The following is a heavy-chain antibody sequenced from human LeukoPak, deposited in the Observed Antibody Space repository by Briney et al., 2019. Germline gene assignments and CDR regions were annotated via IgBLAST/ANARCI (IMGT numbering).Heavy chain of an antibody. Sequence: GGSLRLSCASSGLDFSSTYMSWIRQAPGKGLEWVSTAFVGGDTYYAASVKGRFTLSKDSSRNTMFLQMHGLRPEDTAVYYCARDQLDHWGQGTLVAVSP. CDR1: GLDFSSTY. D-gene: IGHD5-24*01. CDR2: AFVGGDT. CDR3: ARDQLDH. V-gene: IGHV3-53*01. J-gene: IGHJ4*02.